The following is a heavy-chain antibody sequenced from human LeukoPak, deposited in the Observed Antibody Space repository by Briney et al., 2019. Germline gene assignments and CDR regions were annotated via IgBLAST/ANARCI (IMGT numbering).Heavy chain of an antibody. V-gene: IGHV3-23*01. Sequence: GGSLRLSCAASGFTFSSYAMSWVRQAPGKGLEWVSAISGSGGSTYYADSVKGRFTISRDNSKNTLYLQMNSLRAEDTAVYYCASNLGGVRGVISPFDYWGQGTLVTVSS. J-gene: IGHJ4*02. CDR3: ASNLGGVRGVISPFDY. CDR1: GFTFSSYA. CDR2: ISGSGGST. D-gene: IGHD3-10*01.